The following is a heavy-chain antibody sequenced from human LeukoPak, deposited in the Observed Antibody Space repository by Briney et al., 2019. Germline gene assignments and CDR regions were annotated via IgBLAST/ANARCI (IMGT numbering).Heavy chain of an antibody. CDR2: IKEDGSEI. CDR1: AFTFSSYW. J-gene: IGHJ5*02. V-gene: IGHV3-7*01. Sequence: GGSLRLSCEASAFTFSSYWMSWVRQAPGKGLEWVANIKEDGSEINYVDSVKGRFTISRDNAKNSLFLQMNSLRVEDTAVYYCARDWVDDILTGRRFDPWGQGTLVTVSS. CDR3: ARDWVDDILTGRRFDP. D-gene: IGHD3-9*01.